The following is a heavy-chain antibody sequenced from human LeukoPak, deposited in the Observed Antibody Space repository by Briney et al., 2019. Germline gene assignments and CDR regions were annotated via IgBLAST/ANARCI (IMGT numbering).Heavy chain of an antibody. CDR1: GFTFSRYG. CDR3: VNPGWYYDSSGYSYYYGMDV. Sequence: PGGSLRLSCSASGFTFSRYGMHWVRQAPGKGLEYVSAIVSNGDSTSYADSVKGRFTISRENAKNTLYLQMSSLRPDDTAVYYCVNPGWYYDSSGYSYYYGMDVWGQGTSVTVSS. J-gene: IGHJ6*02. CDR2: IVSNGDST. V-gene: IGHV3-64D*09. D-gene: IGHD3-22*01.